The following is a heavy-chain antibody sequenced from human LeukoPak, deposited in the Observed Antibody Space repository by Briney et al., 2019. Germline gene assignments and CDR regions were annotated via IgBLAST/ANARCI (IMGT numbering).Heavy chain of an antibody. J-gene: IGHJ5*02. CDR3: PGDGYSGYDYGWFDP. D-gene: IGHD5-12*01. CDR1: GGTFSSYA. Sequence: GASVTLTCNPSGGTFSSYAFNWVRQPPGQGLEWMGGRIPIFGTANYAQKFQDRVIITADESTSKDYMQLRSLISDDAAGYYCPGDGYSGYDYGWFDPWGQGTLVTVSS. V-gene: IGHV1-69*13. CDR2: RIPIFGTA.